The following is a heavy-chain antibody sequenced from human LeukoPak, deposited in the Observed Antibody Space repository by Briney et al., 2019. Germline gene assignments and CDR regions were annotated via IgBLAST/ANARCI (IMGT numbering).Heavy chain of an antibody. V-gene: IGHV3-23*01. Sequence: GGSLRLSCAASGFTFSSYGMSWVRQAPGKGLEWVSAISGSGGSTYYADSVKGRFTISRDNSKNTLYLQMNSLRAEVTAVYYCAKGDYGLYYYYYMDVWGKGTTVTISS. CDR1: GFTFSSYG. J-gene: IGHJ6*03. CDR3: AKGDYGLYYYYYMDV. D-gene: IGHD4-17*01. CDR2: ISGSGGST.